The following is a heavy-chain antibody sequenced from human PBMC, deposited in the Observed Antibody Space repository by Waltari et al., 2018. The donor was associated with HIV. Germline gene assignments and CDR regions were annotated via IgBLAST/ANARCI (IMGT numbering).Heavy chain of an antibody. CDR1: GYPISSGYY. CDR2: IYHSGST. V-gene: IGHV4-38-2*02. CDR3: ARGTGVSGRPGVA. Sequence: QVQLQESGPGLVKPSETLSLTCTVSGYPISSGYYWGWIRQPPGKGLEWIGSIYHSGSTYYNPSLKSRVTISVDTSKNQFSLKLSSVTAADTAVYYCARGTGVSGRPGVAWGQGTLVTVSS. J-gene: IGHJ5*02. D-gene: IGHD2-2*01.